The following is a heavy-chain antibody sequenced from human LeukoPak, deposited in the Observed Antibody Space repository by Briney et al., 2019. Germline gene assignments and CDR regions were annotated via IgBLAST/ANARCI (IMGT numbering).Heavy chain of an antibody. CDR2: ISVNGETT. J-gene: IGHJ4*02. V-gene: IGHV3-23*01. CDR3: AQGFSSGWYPY. Sequence: GGSLRLSCAVSGFSVSSFGMSWVRQAPGKGLEWISAISVNGETTRYADSVRGRFIISRDNSKNTLYLQLSSLRAEDTAVYYCAQGFSSGWYPYWGQGSLVSVSS. D-gene: IGHD6-19*01. CDR1: GFSVSSFG.